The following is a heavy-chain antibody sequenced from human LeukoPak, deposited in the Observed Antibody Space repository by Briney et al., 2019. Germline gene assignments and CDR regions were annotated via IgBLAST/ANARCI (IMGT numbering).Heavy chain of an antibody. V-gene: IGHV3-21*01. CDR3: ARGGTLSPLGARY. CDR1: GFTFSSYS. CDR2: ISSSSSYI. Sequence: AGGSLRLSCAASGFTFSSYSMNWVRQAPGKGLEWVSSISSSSSYIYYADSVKGRFTISRDNAKNSLYLQMNSLRAEDTAVYYCARGGTLSPLGARYWGQGTLVTVSS. D-gene: IGHD4/OR15-4a*01. J-gene: IGHJ4*02.